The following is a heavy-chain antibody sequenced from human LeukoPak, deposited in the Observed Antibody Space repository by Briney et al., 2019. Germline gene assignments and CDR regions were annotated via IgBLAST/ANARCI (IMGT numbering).Heavy chain of an antibody. V-gene: IGHV3-30*04. J-gene: IGHJ3*02. Sequence: PGGSLRLSCAASGFTFSSYAMHWVRQAPGKGLEWVAVISYDGSNKYYADSVKGRFTISRDNSKNTPYLQMNSLRAEDTAVYYCARDFLGEVVPAANVLGAFDIWGQGTMVTVSS. CDR3: ARDFLGEVVPAANVLGAFDI. CDR1: GFTFSSYA. CDR2: ISYDGSNK. D-gene: IGHD2-2*01.